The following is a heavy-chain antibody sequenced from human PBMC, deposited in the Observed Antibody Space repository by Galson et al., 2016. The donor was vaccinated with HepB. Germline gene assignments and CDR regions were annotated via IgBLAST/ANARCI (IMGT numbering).Heavy chain of an antibody. CDR2: IIPIFGTA. V-gene: IGHV1-69*13. D-gene: IGHD3-3*01. J-gene: IGHJ6*02. CDR1: GGTFSSYA. CDR3: ARDRVARDWITVYGEVYYYAMDV. Sequence: SVKVSCKASGGTFSSYALNWVRQAPGQGLEWMGGIIPIFGTANSAQKFQGRVTITADESTSTTYMELSSLRSEDTAVYYCARDRVARDWITVYGEVYYYAMDVWGQGTTVTVSS.